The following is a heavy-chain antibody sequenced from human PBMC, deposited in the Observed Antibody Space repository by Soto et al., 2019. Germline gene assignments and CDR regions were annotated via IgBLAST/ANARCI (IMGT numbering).Heavy chain of an antibody. CDR3: AKDFPKNVLLWFGELKGGMDV. Sequence: SLRLSCAASGFTFSSYGMHWVRQAPGKGLEWVAVISYDGSNKYYADSVKGRFTISRDNSKNTLYLQMNSLRAEDTAVYYCAKDFPKNVLLWFGELKGGMDVWGQGTTVTVSS. CDR2: ISYDGSNK. J-gene: IGHJ6*02. D-gene: IGHD3-10*01. CDR1: GFTFSSYG. V-gene: IGHV3-30*18.